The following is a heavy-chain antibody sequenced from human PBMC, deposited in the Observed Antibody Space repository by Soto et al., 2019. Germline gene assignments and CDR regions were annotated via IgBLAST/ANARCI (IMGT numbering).Heavy chain of an antibody. CDR1: GLTLSSYA. Sequence: EGQLLQSGGDLVQPGGSLRLSCAGSGLTLSSYAMTWIRQTPEKGLEWVSTISGRSAVPSYADSVNGRFTVSRDNSKKTLYRQMNSLRPNATAIYYCAKGVAVPWGFNPWAQGPLVTVSA. D-gene: IGHD7-27*01. CDR3: AKGVAVPWGFNP. CDR2: ISGRSAVP. V-gene: IGHV3-23*01. J-gene: IGHJ5*02.